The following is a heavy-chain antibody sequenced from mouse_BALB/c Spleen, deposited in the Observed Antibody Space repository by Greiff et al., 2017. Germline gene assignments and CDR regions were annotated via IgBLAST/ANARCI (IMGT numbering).Heavy chain of an antibody. CDR3: ARRYGAWFAY. CDR1: GFTFSSYG. V-gene: IGHV5-6-3*01. CDR2: INSNGGST. Sequence: EVNVVESGGGLVQPGGSLKLSCAASGFTFSSYGMSWVRQTPDKRLELVATINSNGGSTYYPDSVKGRFTISRDNAKNTLYLQMSSLKSEDTAMYYCARRYGAWFAYWGQGTLVTVSA. D-gene: IGHD1-1*02. J-gene: IGHJ3*01.